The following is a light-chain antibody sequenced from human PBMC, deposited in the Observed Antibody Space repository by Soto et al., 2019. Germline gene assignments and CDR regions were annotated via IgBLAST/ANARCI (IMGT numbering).Light chain of an antibody. Sequence: DIQMTQSPSSLSASVGDRVTITCRASQTIYDYVTWFKQRPGKAPKVLIYGASTLQSGVPSRFSGSGSGTEFTLTISNFQPEDFATYYCQQNFSPLLTFGGGTKVDIK. J-gene: IGKJ4*01. CDR3: QQNFSPLLT. CDR2: GAS. V-gene: IGKV1-39*01. CDR1: QTIYDY.